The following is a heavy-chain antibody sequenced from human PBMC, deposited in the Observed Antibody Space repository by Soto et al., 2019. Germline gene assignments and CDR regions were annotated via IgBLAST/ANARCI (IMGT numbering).Heavy chain of an antibody. CDR1: GGSISGGDYH. CDR3: ARLRDSYHSSGYPQGLYFDY. D-gene: IGHD3-22*01. CDR2: INYNGAA. J-gene: IGHJ4*02. Sequence: SETLSLTCSVSGGSISGGDYHWSWIRQAPGKGLEWIGHINYNGAASYNASLKTRLAISVDTSKNQFSLKASSVTAADTAVYSCARLRDSYHSSGYPQGLYFDYWGQGTLVTV. V-gene: IGHV4-30-4*01.